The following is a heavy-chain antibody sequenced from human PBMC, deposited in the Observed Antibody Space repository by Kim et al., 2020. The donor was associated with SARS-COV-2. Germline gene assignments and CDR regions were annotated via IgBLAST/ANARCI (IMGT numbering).Heavy chain of an antibody. J-gene: IGHJ5*02. D-gene: IGHD1-26*01. CDR3: ARGKDLQSGSYSWFDP. Sequence: SETLSLTCTVSGGSISNYYWSWIRQPAGKGLEWIGRIYSSGSTNYNPSLYSRVTMSVDTSKNQFSLKLSSVTAADTALYYCARGKDLQSGSYSWFDPWGQGTLVTVSS. V-gene: IGHV4-4*07. CDR2: IYSSGST. CDR1: GGSISNYY.